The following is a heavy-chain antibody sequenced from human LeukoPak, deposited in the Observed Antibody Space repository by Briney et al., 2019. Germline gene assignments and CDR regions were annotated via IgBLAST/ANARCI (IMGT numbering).Heavy chain of an antibody. J-gene: IGHJ4*02. CDR3: ARLTKGRFFDFVFDF. V-gene: IGHV4-39*01. CDR1: GDSVSDTTHY. CDR2: IYHTGST. Sequence: PSETLSLTCTVSGDSVSDTTHYWGWIRQPPGKGLEWIGNIYHTGSTYSNPSLRSRVTMSVDTSKNQFSLKMSSVTAADTAVYYCARLTKGRFFDFVFDFWGQGTLLTVSS. D-gene: IGHD3-9*01.